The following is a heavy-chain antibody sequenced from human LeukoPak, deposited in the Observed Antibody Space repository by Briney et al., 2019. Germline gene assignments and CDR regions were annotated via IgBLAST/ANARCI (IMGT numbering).Heavy chain of an antibody. Sequence: SETLSLTCTVPGGSISSYYWSWIRQPAGKGLEWIGHIYNSGSTNYNPSLKGRVTMSVATSKNQFSLHLSSVTAADTAVYYCARSAFLVTAPGLYYFDYWGQGTLVAVSS. D-gene: IGHD6-13*01. V-gene: IGHV4-4*07. CDR2: IYNSGST. CDR3: ARSAFLVTAPGLYYFDY. J-gene: IGHJ4*02. CDR1: GGSISSYY.